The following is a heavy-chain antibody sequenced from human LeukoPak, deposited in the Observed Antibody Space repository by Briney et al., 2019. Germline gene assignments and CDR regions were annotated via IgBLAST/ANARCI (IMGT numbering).Heavy chain of an antibody. J-gene: IGHJ5*02. CDR2: INHSGST. V-gene: IGHV4-30-2*01. CDR1: GGSISSGGYS. Sequence: PSQTLSLTCAVSGGSISSGGYSWSWIRQPPGKGLEWIGEINHSGSTNYNPSLKSRVTISVDTSKNQFSLKLSSVTAADTAVYYCARGPPRDFWSGYYRRNWFDPWGQGTLVTVSS. CDR3: ARGPPRDFWSGYYRRNWFDP. D-gene: IGHD3-3*01.